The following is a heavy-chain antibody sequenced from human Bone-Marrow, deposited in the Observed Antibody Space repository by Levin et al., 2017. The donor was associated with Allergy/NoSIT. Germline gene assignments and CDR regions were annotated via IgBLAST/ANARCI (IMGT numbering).Heavy chain of an antibody. Sequence: SCSASGFNFATYGMSWFRQAPGKRLEWVAFIRRNTYGGTTQYAASVKGRFTISRDDDKSIAYPQLNSLKIVDTAIYYCSGEMDYGGQYYSAMDVWGQGTTVTVSS. J-gene: IGHJ6*02. CDR1: GFNFATYG. V-gene: IGHV3-49*03. D-gene: IGHD4-23*01. CDR3: SGEMDYGGQYYSAMDV. CDR2: IRRNTYGGTT.